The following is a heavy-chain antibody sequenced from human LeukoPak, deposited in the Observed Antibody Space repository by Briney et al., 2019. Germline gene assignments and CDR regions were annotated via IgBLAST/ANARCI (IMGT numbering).Heavy chain of an antibody. Sequence: SETLSLTCAVYGGSFSGYYWSWIRQPPGKGLEWIGEINHSGSTNYNPSLKSRVTISVDTSKNQFSLKLSSVTAADTAVYYCAVVPYFYMDVWGKGTTVTISS. CDR1: GGSFSGYY. J-gene: IGHJ6*03. D-gene: IGHD2-2*01. CDR2: INHSGST. CDR3: AVVPYFYMDV. V-gene: IGHV4-34*01.